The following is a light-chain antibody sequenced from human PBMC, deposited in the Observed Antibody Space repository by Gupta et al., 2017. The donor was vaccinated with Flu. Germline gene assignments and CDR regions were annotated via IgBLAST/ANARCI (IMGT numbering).Light chain of an antibody. CDR2: DVR. J-gene: IGLJ1*01. Sequence: QSALTQPASVSGSPGQSITISCTGTSSDVGAHDYVSWYQQHPGKAPKLMIYDVRKRPSGVSNRFSGSKSGNTASLTISGLQAEDEADYHCSSYTSSTTLTYVFGAGTKVTVL. CDR3: SSYTSSTTLTYV. V-gene: IGLV2-14*01. CDR1: SSDVGAHDY.